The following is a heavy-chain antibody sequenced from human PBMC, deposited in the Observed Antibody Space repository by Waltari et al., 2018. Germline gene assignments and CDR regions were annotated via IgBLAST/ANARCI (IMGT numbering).Heavy chain of an antibody. J-gene: IGHJ3*02. CDR3: ARDTSPLYYDSASLDAFDS. D-gene: IGHD3-22*01. Sequence: VQLVQSGTEVKKPGASVKVSCEASGYTFTAFYMHWVRQTPGHGLEWTGWIKRNRGGTKLAEKCKCRVPTTRDTSISPAYIALGRLQSDDTAVYYCARDTSPLYYDSASLDAFDSWGQGTLVTVSS. CDR2: IKRNRGGT. CDR1: GYTFTAFY. V-gene: IGHV1-2*02.